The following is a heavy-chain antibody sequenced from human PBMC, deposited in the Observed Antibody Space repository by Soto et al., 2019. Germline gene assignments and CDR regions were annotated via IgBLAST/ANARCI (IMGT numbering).Heavy chain of an antibody. V-gene: IGHV1-2*04. Sequence: EASVKVSCKASGYTFTGYCMHWVRQAPGQGLEWMGWINPNSGGTNYAQKFQGWVTMTRDTSISTAYMELSRLRSDDTAVYYCAREGLRGYSGYGQNWFDPWGQGTLVTVSS. CDR3: AREGLRGYSGYGQNWFDP. D-gene: IGHD5-12*01. CDR2: INPNSGGT. CDR1: GYTFTGYC. J-gene: IGHJ5*02.